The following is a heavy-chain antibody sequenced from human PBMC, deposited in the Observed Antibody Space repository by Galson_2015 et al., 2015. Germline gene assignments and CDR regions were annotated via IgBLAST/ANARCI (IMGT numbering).Heavy chain of an antibody. CDR3: ARAFEYSSSSGTFDY. J-gene: IGHJ4*02. V-gene: IGHV1-46*01. Sequence: AVKVSCKASGYTFTSYYMHWVRQAPGQGLEWMGIITPSGGSTSYAQKFQGRVTMTRDTSTSTVYMELSSLRSEDTAVYYCARAFEYSSSSGTFDYWGQGTLVTVFS. D-gene: IGHD6-6*01. CDR1: GYTFTSYY. CDR2: ITPSGGST.